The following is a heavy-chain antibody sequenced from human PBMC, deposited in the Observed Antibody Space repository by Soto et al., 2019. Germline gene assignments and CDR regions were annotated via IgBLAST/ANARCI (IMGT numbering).Heavy chain of an antibody. V-gene: IGHV1-8*01. J-gene: IGHJ6*02. CDR1: GYTFTSYD. CDR3: ARPVVSLSRMDL. CDR2: MNPNIDNT. Sequence: QVQLVQSGAEVKKPGASVKVSCKASGYTFTSYDINWVRQATGQGLEWMGWMNPNIDNTGYAQKFQGRVTMTRNTYINTALMELRGLRSEDTGVYFCARPVVSLSRMDLWGQGTTVT. D-gene: IGHD3-16*02.